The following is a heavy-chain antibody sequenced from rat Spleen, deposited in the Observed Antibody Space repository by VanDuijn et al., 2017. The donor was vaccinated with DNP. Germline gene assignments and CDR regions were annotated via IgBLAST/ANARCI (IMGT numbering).Heavy chain of an antibody. J-gene: IGHJ2*01. CDR1: GFSLTSYG. D-gene: IGHD1-11*01. Sequence: QVQLTESGPGLVQPSQTLSLTCTVSGFSLTSYGVSWVRQPPGKGLEWIAAVSSGGNTYYNSGLKSRLSISRDTSKSQVFLKMNSLQTEDTTTYYCTRGGTYYFDYWGQGVMVTVSS. V-gene: IGHV2S12*01. CDR2: VSSGGNT. CDR3: TRGGTYYFDY.